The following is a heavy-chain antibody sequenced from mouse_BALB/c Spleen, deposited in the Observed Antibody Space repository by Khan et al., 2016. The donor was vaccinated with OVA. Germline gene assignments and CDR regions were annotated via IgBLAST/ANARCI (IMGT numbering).Heavy chain of an antibody. CDR1: GFNIKDTY. CDR3: ARPPDYRYDSFAY. Sequence: EVQLQQSGAELVKPGASVKLSCTASGFNIKDTYMHWVKQRPEKGLEWIGRIDPANGNTKYDRKFKGKATIPADTSSKTAYLQLSSLTAEDTAVYYGARPPDYRYDSFAYWGQGTLVTVSA. J-gene: IGHJ3*01. D-gene: IGHD2-14*01. CDR2: IDPANGNT. V-gene: IGHV14-3*02.